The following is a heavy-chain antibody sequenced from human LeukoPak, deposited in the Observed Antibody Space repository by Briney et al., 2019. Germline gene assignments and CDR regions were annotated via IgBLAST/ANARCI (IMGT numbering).Heavy chain of an antibody. CDR3: ARQAGYFDWLDY. V-gene: IGHV4-38-2*01. D-gene: IGHD3-9*01. CDR2: IYHSGSS. CDR1: GYSISSGYY. J-gene: IGHJ4*02. Sequence: SETLSLTCAVSGYSISSGYYWGWIRQPPGKGLEWIGSIYHSGSSYYNPSLKSRVTISVDTSKNQFSLKLSSVTAADTAVYYCARQAGYFDWLDYWGQGTLVTVSS.